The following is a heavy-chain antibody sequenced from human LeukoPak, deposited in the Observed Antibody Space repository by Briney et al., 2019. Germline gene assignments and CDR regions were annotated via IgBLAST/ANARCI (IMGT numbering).Heavy chain of an antibody. V-gene: IGHV3-30*07. CDR1: EFTFSNYA. Sequence: GGSLRLSCAASEFTFSNYAMHWVRQVPGKGLEWVAVIPHDGSNKDYAGSVKGRFTISRDNSKNTLYLQMNSLRAEDTAVYYCARDLGSYYGSGSYYDYWGQGTLVTVSS. CDR2: IPHDGSNK. J-gene: IGHJ4*02. CDR3: ARDLGSYYGSGSYYDY. D-gene: IGHD3-10*01.